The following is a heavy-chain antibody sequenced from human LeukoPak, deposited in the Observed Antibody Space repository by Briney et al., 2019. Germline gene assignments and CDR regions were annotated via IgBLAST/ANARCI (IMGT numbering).Heavy chain of an antibody. D-gene: IGHD3-3*01. J-gene: IGHJ4*02. V-gene: IGHV1-8*03. CDR1: GYTFTSYD. CDR2: MNPNSGNT. CDR3: ARGPPGDFWSGYDSHFDY. Sequence: ASVKVSCKASGYTFTSYDINWVRQATGQELEWMGWMNPNSGNTGYAQKFQGRVTITRNTSISTAYMELSSLRSEDTAVYYCARGPPGDFWSGYDSHFDYWGQGTLVTVSS.